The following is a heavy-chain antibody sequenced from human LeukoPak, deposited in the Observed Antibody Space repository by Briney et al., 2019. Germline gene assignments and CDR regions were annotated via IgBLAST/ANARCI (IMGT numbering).Heavy chain of an antibody. V-gene: IGHV1-2*04. CDR1: GYTFTGYY. J-gene: IGHJ3*02. D-gene: IGHD5-24*01. CDR2: INPNSGGT. Sequence: GASVKVSCKASGYTFTGYYMHWVRQAPGQGLEWMGWINPNSGGTNYAQKFQGWVTMTRDTSISTAYMELSRLRSDDTAVYYCARAARRDPTQIYAFDIWGQGTMVTVSS. CDR3: ARAARRDPTQIYAFDI.